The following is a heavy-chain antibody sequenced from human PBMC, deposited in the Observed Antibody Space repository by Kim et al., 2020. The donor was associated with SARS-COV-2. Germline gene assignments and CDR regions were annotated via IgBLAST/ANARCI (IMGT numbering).Heavy chain of an antibody. V-gene: IGHV3-23*01. Sequence: GSGGSTYYADSVKGRFTISRDNSKNTLYLQMNSLRAEDTAVYYCLYGMDVWGQGTTVTVSS. CDR2: GSGGST. CDR3: LYGMDV. J-gene: IGHJ6*02.